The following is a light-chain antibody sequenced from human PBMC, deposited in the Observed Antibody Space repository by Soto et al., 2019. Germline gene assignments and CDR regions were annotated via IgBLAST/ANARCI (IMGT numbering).Light chain of an antibody. CDR2: SAS. CDR1: QSVSSRY. CDR3: QQYGSSPRRT. Sequence: IVLTHSPGTLPLSPGDTATLSCTGIQSVSSRYLAWYQQRPGQAPRLLIYSASRRATGIPDRFSGSASGTDFTLTISRLEPEDFAVYYCQQYGSSPRRTFGQGTKVDIK. J-gene: IGKJ1*01. V-gene: IGKV3-20*01.